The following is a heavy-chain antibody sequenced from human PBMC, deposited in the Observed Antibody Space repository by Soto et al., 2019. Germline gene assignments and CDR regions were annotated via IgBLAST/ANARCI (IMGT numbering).Heavy chain of an antibody. J-gene: IGHJ4*02. Sequence: AETLSLTCTVSGGSVSSDSYYWSCMRQPPGKGLEWIGYIYYTGRTNYNPSLKSRVTISLDTSRNQFSLKLNSVTAADTAVFYCAREYSNSPEAFDYWGQGALVTVSS. V-gene: IGHV4-61*01. D-gene: IGHD6-6*01. CDR2: IYYTGRT. CDR1: GGSVSSDSYY. CDR3: AREYSNSPEAFDY.